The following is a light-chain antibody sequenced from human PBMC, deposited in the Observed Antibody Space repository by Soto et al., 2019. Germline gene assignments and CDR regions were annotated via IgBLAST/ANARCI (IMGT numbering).Light chain of an antibody. J-gene: IGLJ3*02. Sequence: QSVLTQPPSVSGAPGQRVTISCTGSSSNIGAGYDVHWYQQLPGTAPKRLIYGNSNRPSGVPDRFSGSKSGTSASLAITGLQAEDEADYYCQSYDSSLSGWVFGGGTLLTVL. CDR1: SSNIGAGYD. CDR2: GNS. V-gene: IGLV1-40*01. CDR3: QSYDSSLSGWV.